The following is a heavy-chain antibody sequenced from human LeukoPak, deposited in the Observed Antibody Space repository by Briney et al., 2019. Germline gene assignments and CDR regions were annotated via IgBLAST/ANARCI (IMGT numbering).Heavy chain of an antibody. CDR1: GYTFTGYY. J-gene: IGHJ4*02. D-gene: IGHD3-10*01. V-gene: IGHV7-4-1*02. CDR3: ARGFTRMVRGVIYY. Sequence: ASVKVSCKASGYTFTGYYMHWVRQAPGQGLEWMGWINTNTGNPTYAQGFTGRFVFSLDTSVSTAYLQISSLEAEDTAVYYCARGFTRMVRGVIYYWGQGTLVTVSS. CDR2: INTNTGNP.